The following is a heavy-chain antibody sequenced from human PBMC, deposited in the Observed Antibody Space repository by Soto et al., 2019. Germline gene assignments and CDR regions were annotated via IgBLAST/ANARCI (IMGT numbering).Heavy chain of an antibody. V-gene: IGHV2-5*02. J-gene: IGHJ5*02. CDR3: SPRPRWEVRAGWFGP. CDR1: GFSLSTSGVG. CDR2: IYWDDDK. Sequence: QITLKESGPTLVKPTQTLTLTCTFSGFSLSTSGVGVGWIRQPPGKALEWLALIYWDDDKRYSPSLKSRLTSTKDQSNSQEGLTMTNLDRVDPATYYCSPRPRWEVRAGWFGPWGQGTLVTVAS. D-gene: IGHD1-26*01.